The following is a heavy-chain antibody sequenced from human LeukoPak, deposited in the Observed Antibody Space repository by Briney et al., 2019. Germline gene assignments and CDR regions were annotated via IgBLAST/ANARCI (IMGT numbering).Heavy chain of an antibody. Sequence: VSGPTLVKPTQTLTLTCTFSGFSLSTSGVAVTWIRQPPGKALEWLALVYWNDDKHYSPSLKSRLTITKNTSKNQVVLTMTNMDPVDTSTYYCAHRCRGNNCPDYFDYWGPGTLVTVSS. D-gene: IGHD1/OR15-1a*01. V-gene: IGHV2-5*01. CDR1: GFSLSTSGVA. J-gene: IGHJ4*02. CDR3: AHRCRGNNCPDYFDY. CDR2: VYWNDDK.